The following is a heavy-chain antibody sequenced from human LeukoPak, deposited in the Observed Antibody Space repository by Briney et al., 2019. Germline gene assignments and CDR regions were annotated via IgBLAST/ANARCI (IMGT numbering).Heavy chain of an antibody. J-gene: IGHJ6*02. CDR3: AKLPHHSYYYYYGMDV. CDR1: GFTSGIYA. CDR2: FSGGGDS. V-gene: IGHV3-23*01. Sequence: GGSLRLSCAVSGFTSGIYAVSWVRQAPGKGLEWVSAFSGGGDSYYADSVKGRFTISRDNSKKILYLQMDSLRAEDTAVYYCAKLPHHSYYYYYGMDVWGQGTTVTVSS.